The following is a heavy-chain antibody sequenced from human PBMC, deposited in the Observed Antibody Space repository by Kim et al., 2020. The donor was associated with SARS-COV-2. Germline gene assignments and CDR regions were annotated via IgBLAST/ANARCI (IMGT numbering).Heavy chain of an antibody. Sequence: ASVKVSCKVSGYTLTELSMHWVRQAPGKGLEWMGGLDPEDGETIYAQKFQGRVTMTEDTSTDTAYMELSSLRSEDTAVYYCPTYRAYGSGSYYYFAYWGQGALVTVAS. CDR1: GYTLTELS. V-gene: IGHV1-24*01. CDR2: LDPEDGET. D-gene: IGHD3-10*01. CDR3: PTYRAYGSGSYYYFAY. J-gene: IGHJ4*02.